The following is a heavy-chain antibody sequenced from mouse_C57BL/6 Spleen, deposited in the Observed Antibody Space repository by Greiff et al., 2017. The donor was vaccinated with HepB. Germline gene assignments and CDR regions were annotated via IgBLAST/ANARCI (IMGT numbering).Heavy chain of an antibody. Sequence: QVQLQQPGAELVRPGSSVKLSCKASGYTFTSYWMHWVKQRPIQGLEWIGNIDPSDSETHYNQKFKDKATLTVDKSSSTAYMQLSSLTSEDSAVYYCARDYGSIGRFAYWGQGTLVTVSA. CDR3: ARDYGSIGRFAY. J-gene: IGHJ3*01. CDR2: IDPSDSET. CDR1: GYTFTSYW. D-gene: IGHD1-1*01. V-gene: IGHV1-52*01.